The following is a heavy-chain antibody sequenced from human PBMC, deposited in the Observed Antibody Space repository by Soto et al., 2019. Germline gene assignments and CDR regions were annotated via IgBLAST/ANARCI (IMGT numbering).Heavy chain of an antibody. V-gene: IGHV3-48*02. Sequence: EVQLVESGGGLVQPGGSLRLSCAASGFTFNTYSMNWVRQTPGKGLEWVSYITGGSTRILYADSVQGRFTLSRDNAKNSLYLQMTSLRDDDTAIYYCTRDPHALDFWGQGTRVIVSS. CDR2: ITGGSTRI. CDR3: TRDPHALDF. J-gene: IGHJ4*02. D-gene: IGHD2-2*01. CDR1: GFTFNTYS.